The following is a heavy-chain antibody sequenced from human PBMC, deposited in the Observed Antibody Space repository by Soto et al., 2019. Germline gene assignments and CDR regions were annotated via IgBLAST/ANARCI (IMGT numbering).Heavy chain of an antibody. V-gene: IGHV3-74*01. CDR1: GFPFTNYW. CDR2: ISPDRSDV. CDR3: ACWGHIVPVAPSDFDR. J-gene: IGHJ4*02. D-gene: IGHD2-8*02. Sequence: QVVESGGGLVPPGGSLRLSCAASGFPFTNYWMNWVRQTPGKGLMWVSRISPDRSDVGYADSVEGRFTVSRDNAKNTLYLQMHSLRAEDTAMYYCACWGHIVPVAPSDFDRWGQGTLVTVSS.